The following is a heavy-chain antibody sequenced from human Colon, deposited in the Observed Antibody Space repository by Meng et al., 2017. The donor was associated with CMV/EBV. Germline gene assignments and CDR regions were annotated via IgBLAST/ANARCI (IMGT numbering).Heavy chain of an antibody. CDR1: GGSIITNSFY. CDR3: ARHRSTMSPFDP. V-gene: IGHV4-39*01. Sequence: CTVDGGSIITNSFYWVWIRQPPGKGPEWIGSVLFNGYGYYNPALESRVTISVDTSKDQFSLKLTSVTAADTAVYYCARHRSTMSPFDPWGRGILVTVSS. CDR2: VLFNGYG. J-gene: IGHJ5*02. D-gene: IGHD2-2*01.